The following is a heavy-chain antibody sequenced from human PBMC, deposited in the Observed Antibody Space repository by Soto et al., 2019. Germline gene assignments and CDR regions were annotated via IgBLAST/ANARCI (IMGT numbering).Heavy chain of an antibody. J-gene: IGHJ4*02. V-gene: IGHV3-53*01. Sequence: GQSLRLSWALSAFTVSSNYMNWDRQAHGEGREWDSLIYSAGNTYYAESAKARFTISRDNSKDILYLQMNTLRAEDTAVYYCARSPWQLHKYYFDYWGQGTLVTVSS. CDR3: ARSPWQLHKYYFDY. D-gene: IGHD6-6*01. CDR1: AFTVSSNY. CDR2: IYSAGNT.